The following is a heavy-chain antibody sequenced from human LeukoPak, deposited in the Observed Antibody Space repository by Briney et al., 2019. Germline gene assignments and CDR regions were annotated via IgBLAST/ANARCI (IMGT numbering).Heavy chain of an antibody. D-gene: IGHD3-10*02. Sequence: GGTLRLSCAASGFTFSSYGMNWVRQAPGKGLGWVSYISSSGSTIYYADSVKGRFTISRDNAKNSLYLQMNSLRAEDTAVYYCAELGITMIGGVWGKGTTVTISS. CDR1: GFTFSSYG. V-gene: IGHV3-48*04. J-gene: IGHJ6*04. CDR3: AELGITMIGGV. CDR2: ISSSGSTI.